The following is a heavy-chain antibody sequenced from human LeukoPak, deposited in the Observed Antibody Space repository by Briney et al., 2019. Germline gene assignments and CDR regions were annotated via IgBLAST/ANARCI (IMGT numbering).Heavy chain of an antibody. V-gene: IGHV1-69*01. CDR2: IIPIFGTA. CDR1: GGTLSSYA. Sequence: ASVKVSCKASGGTLSSYAISWVRQAPGQGLEWMGGIIPIFGTANYAQKFQGRVTITADESTSTAYMELSSLRSDDTAVYYCARVSGEDGYDILTGYYFDYWGQGTLVTVSS. CDR3: ARVSGEDGYDILTGYYFDY. J-gene: IGHJ4*02. D-gene: IGHD3-9*01.